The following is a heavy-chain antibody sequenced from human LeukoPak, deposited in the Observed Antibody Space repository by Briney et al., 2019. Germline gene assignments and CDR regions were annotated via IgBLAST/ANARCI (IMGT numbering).Heavy chain of an antibody. CDR2: INTLSGGT. Sequence: ASVKVSCKASGYTFTGNYIHWVRQAPGQGLEWLGRINTLSGGTNYAQQFRGRVTMTRDTSISTAYMELSSLRSDATAMYYCARDSVDKGFDIWGQGTMVTVSS. V-gene: IGHV1-2*02. CDR3: ARDSVDKGFDI. CDR1: GYTFTGNY. J-gene: IGHJ3*02.